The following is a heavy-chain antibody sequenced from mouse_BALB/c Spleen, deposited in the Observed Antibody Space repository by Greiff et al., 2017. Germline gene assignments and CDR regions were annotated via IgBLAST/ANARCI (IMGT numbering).Heavy chain of an antibody. CDR1: GYSFTGYN. Sequence: EVKLVESGPELEKPGASVKISCKASGYSFTGYNMNWVKQSNGKSLEWIGNIDPYYGGTSYNQKFKGKATLTVDKSSSTAYMQLKSLTSEDSAVYYYAIRDGYGSYAIDYWGQGTSVTVSS. V-gene: IGHV1-39*01. CDR3: AIRDGYGSYAIDY. D-gene: IGHD2-2*01. J-gene: IGHJ4*01. CDR2: IDPYYGGT.